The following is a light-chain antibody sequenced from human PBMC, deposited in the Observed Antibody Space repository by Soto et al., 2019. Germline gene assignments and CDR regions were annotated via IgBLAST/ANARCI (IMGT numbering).Light chain of an antibody. CDR1: QNVSSRN. Sequence: EIVLTQSPGTLSLSPGERATLSCRASQNVSSRNLAWYRQKPGQAPSLLIYGASNRATGIPDRFSGSGSGTDFTLTISRLEPEDFAVYYCLRYGDSPPAYTFGQGTKLEIK. J-gene: IGKJ2*01. CDR3: LRYGDSPPAYT. CDR2: GAS. V-gene: IGKV3-20*01.